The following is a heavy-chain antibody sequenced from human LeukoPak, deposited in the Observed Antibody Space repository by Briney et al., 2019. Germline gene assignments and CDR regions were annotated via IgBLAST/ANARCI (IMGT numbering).Heavy chain of an antibody. CDR3: ARESLYGDYPYFDY. V-gene: IGHV4-59*01. D-gene: IGHD4-17*01. Sequence: PSETLSLTCTVSGGSISSYYWSWIRQPPGKGLEWIGYIYYSGSTNYNPSLKSRVTISVDTSKNQFSLKLSSVTAADTAVYYCARESLYGDYPYFDYWGQGTLVTVSS. J-gene: IGHJ4*02. CDR2: IYYSGST. CDR1: GGSISSYY.